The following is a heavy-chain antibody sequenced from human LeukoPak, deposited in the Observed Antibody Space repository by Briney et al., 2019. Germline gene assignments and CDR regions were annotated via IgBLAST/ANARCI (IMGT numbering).Heavy chain of an antibody. Sequence: PSQTLSLTCTVSGGSLSSGTFYWSWIRQPAGEGLEWIGRIHTSGSANSNPSLKSRVTISVDTSKNQLSLNLTSVTAADTAVYYCARGLATRPDWFDPWGQGTLVAASS. J-gene: IGHJ5*02. V-gene: IGHV4-61*02. CDR1: GGSLSSGTFY. CDR2: IHTSGSA. D-gene: IGHD6-6*01. CDR3: ARGLATRPDWFDP.